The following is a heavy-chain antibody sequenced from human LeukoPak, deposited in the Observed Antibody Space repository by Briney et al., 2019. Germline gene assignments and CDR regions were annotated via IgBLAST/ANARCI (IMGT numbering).Heavy chain of an antibody. CDR2: ISGSGSAV. Sequence: SGGSLRLSCAASGFSFSDYYMSWIRQAPGRGLEWLAYISGSGSAVYYADSVKGRFTISRDNARNSVSLQMDSLRPEDTAVYYCTNFKPPAPDALDIWGQGTVVTVSS. V-gene: IGHV3-11*04. D-gene: IGHD1-14*01. J-gene: IGHJ3*02. CDR3: TNFKPPAPDALDI. CDR1: GFSFSDYY.